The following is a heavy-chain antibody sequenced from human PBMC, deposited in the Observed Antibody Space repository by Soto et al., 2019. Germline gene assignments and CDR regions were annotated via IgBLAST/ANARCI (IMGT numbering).Heavy chain of an antibody. CDR3: ARDSGGPRNSIFYDTYDL. J-gene: IGHJ3*01. D-gene: IGHD2-21*01. V-gene: IGHV3-7*01. Sequence: PGGSLRLSCAASGFTFRSYWMTWVRQIPGKGLEWVANIKEDGGLKYYVDSVEGRFTISRDNAGSSLYLQMSSLRAEDTAMYYWARDSGGPRNSIFYDTYDLWGQGTMVTVSS. CDR2: IKEDGGLK. CDR1: GFTFRSYW.